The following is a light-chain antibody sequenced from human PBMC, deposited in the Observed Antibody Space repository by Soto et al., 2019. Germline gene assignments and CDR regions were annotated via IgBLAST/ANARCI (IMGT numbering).Light chain of an antibody. CDR2: VAS. V-gene: IGKV1-39*01. CDR3: QQSYSTPPT. CDR1: ESISCY. Sequence: DIQMPQSPSSLSASVGDRVIITFRASESISCYLNWYQQKPVKTPKLLIYVASSFQSGVPSRFSGSGSGTDFTLTISTLQPEDFATYYCQQSYSTPPTFGQGTKVESK. J-gene: IGKJ2*01.